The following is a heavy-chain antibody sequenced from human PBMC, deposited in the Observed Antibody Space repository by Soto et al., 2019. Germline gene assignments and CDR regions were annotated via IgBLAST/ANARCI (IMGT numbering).Heavy chain of an antibody. V-gene: IGHV4-30-2*01. Sequence: QLQLQESGSGLVKPSQTLSLTCAVSGGSISSGGYSWSWLRQPPGKGLEWIGYIFHSGSTYYNPSLNRRVTISVVGSKNPLSLELGSVLAADTAVYYFAREGGIGSTVWDFHVSGRGTLVTVAS. CDR1: GGSISSGGYS. CDR3: AREGGIGSTVWDFHV. D-gene: IGHD1-26*01. CDR2: IFHSGST. J-gene: IGHJ2*01.